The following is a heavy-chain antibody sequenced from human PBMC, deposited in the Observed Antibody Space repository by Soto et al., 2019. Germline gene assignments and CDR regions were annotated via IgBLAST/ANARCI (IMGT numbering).Heavy chain of an antibody. J-gene: IGHJ4*02. CDR1: GYTFTSYG. CDR2: INPYSGNT. CDR3: AREGSYYYDSSGGYYFDY. D-gene: IGHD3-22*01. V-gene: IGHV1-18*01. Sequence: ASVKVSCKASGYTFTSYGISWVRQAPGQGLEWMGLINPYSGNTNYAQKFQGRVTMTTDTSTSTVYMELRSLRSEDTAVYYCAREGSYYYDSSGGYYFDYWGQGTLVSVSS.